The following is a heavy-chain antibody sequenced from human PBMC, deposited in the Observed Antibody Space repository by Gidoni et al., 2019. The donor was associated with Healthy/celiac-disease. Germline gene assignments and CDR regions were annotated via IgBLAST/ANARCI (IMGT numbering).Heavy chain of an antibody. V-gene: IGHV3-53*04. Sequence: EVQLVESAGGLVQPGGSLSLSCAASGFTVSSTYMSWVRQAPGKGLEWVSVMYSGGSTYDADSVKGRFTISRHNSKNTLYLQMNSLGAEDTAVYYCARDFMVRGVYSYYYGMDVWGQGTTVTVSS. J-gene: IGHJ6*02. CDR1: GFTVSSTY. CDR3: ARDFMVRGVYSYYYGMDV. CDR2: MYSGGST. D-gene: IGHD3-10*01.